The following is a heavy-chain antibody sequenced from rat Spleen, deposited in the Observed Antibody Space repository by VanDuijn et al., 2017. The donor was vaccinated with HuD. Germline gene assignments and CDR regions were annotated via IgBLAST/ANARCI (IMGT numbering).Heavy chain of an antibody. J-gene: IGHJ4*01. CDR1: GFTFSDYA. CDR3: ARHHYDGYYHGPVLGVMDA. V-gene: IGHV5-17*01. D-gene: IGHD1-12*03. Sequence: EVQLVESGGGLIQPGRSLKFSCAASGFTFSDYAMAWVRQAPKKGLEWVATISSGGGGTYYPDSVKGRFTISRDNAKSTLYLQMDSLRSEDTASYYCARHHYDGYYHGPVLGVMDAWGQGASVTVSS. CDR2: ISSGGGGT.